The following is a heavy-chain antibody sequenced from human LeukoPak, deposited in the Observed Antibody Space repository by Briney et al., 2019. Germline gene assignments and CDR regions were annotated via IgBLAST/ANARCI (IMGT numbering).Heavy chain of an antibody. CDR2: ISGSGAST. J-gene: IGHJ4*02. D-gene: IGHD6-19*01. Sequence: GGSLRLSCAASGFTFSSYAMSWVRQAPGKGLEWVSAISGSGASTYYADSVKGRFTISRDNSKNTLYLQMNSLRAEDTAVYYCAKDFGSAVAGLGALSYFDYWGQGTLVTVSS. V-gene: IGHV3-23*01. CDR1: GFTFSSYA. CDR3: AKDFGSAVAGLGALSYFDY.